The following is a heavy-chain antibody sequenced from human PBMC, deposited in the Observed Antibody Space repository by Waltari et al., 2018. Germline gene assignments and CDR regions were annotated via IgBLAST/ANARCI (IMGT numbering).Heavy chain of an antibody. CDR2: ISDSGGST. CDR3: AKDPLAYKLHAMVNYFDY. V-gene: IGHV3-23*01. Sequence: EVQLLESGGGLVQPGGSLRLSCAASGFFFSTYAMSWVRQAPGKGLEWVSTISDSGGSTYYADSVKGRFTVSRDNSKNTLFLQMSSLRAEDTAIYYCAKDPLAYKLHAMVNYFDYWGQGTLVSVSS. J-gene: IGHJ4*02. CDR1: GFFFSTYA. D-gene: IGHD5-18*01.